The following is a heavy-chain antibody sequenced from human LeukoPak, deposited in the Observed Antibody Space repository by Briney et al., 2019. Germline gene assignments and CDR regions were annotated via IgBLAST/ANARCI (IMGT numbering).Heavy chain of an antibody. J-gene: IGHJ4*02. CDR3: AKDLFSGWLGCDY. CDR1: GFTFSSYG. V-gene: IGHV3-30*18. CDR2: ISYDGSNK. Sequence: GRSLRLSCAASGFTFSSYGMLWVRQAPGKGLEWVAVISYDGSNKYYADSVKGRFTISRDNSKNTLYLQMNSLRAEDTAVYYCAKDLFSGWLGCDYWGQGTLVTVSS. D-gene: IGHD6-19*01.